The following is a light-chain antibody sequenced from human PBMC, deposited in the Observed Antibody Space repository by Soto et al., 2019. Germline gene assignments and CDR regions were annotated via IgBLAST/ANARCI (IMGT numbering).Light chain of an antibody. CDR1: QSISNY. CDR3: QGSYDKPYT. Sequence: DIQMTQSPSSLSASVGDRVTISCRASQSISNYVNWYQQKPGEAPKLLIYGAFGLQSGVPSRFSGSGSGTDFALTISSLEPEDFATYYCQGSYDKPYTFGQGTKLEIK. J-gene: IGKJ2*01. CDR2: GAF. V-gene: IGKV1-39*01.